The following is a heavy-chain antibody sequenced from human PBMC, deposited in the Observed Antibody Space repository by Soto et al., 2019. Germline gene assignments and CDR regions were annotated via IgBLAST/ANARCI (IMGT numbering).Heavy chain of an antibody. Sequence: EVQLVESGGGLVQPGGSLRLSCAASGFTFSSYDMHWVRQATGKGLEWVSAIGTAGDTYYPGSVKGRFTISRENAKDSFYLQMNSLRAGDTAVYYSARDGVYGSLSYWGQGTLVTVSS. CDR1: GFTFSSYD. J-gene: IGHJ4*02. V-gene: IGHV3-13*01. D-gene: IGHD2-8*01. CDR3: ARDGVYGSLSY. CDR2: IGTAGDT.